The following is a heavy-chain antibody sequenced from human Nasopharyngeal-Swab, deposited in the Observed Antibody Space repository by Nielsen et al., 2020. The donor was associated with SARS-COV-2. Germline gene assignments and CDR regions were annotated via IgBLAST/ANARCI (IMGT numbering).Heavy chain of an antibody. CDR3: ARGVLHNLYYYYGMDV. V-gene: IGHV3-7*03. J-gene: IGHJ6*02. Sequence: WIRQPPVQCLEWVANIKQDGSEKYYVDSVKGRFTISRDNAKNSLYLQMNSLRAEDTAVYYCARGVLHNLYYYYGMDVWGQGTTVTVSS. CDR2: IKQDGSEK. D-gene: IGHD1-1*01.